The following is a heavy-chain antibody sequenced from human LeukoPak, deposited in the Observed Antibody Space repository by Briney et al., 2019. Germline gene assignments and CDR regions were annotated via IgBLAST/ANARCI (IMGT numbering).Heavy chain of an antibody. V-gene: IGHV4-59*12. CDR3: ARVGYSTSFDY. Sequence: SETLSLTCTVSGGSISSYYWSWIRQPPGKGLEWIGYIYHSGSTYYNPSLKSRVTISVDRSKNQFSLKLSSVTAADTAVYYCARVGYSTSFDYWGQGTLVTVSS. CDR1: GGSISSYY. D-gene: IGHD2-2*01. J-gene: IGHJ4*02. CDR2: IYHSGST.